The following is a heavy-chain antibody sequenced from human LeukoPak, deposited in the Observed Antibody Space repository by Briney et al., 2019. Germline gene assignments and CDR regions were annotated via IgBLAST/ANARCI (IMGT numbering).Heavy chain of an antibody. D-gene: IGHD2-2*01. V-gene: IGHV4-59*08. CDR1: GGSISSYY. CDR2: IYYSGST. J-gene: IGHJ4*02. CDR3: ARSHQLPPFDY. Sequence: SETLSLTCTVSGGSISSYYWSWIRQPPGKGLEWIGYIYYSGSTNYNPSLKSRVTISVDTSKNQFSLKLSSVTAADTAVYYCARSHQLPPFDYWGQGTLVTVSS.